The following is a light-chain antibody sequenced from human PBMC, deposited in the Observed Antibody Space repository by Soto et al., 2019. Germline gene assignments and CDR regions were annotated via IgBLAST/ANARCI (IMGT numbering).Light chain of an antibody. V-gene: IGLV3-21*02. CDR2: DAT. CDR3: QVWASTAEFFV. CDR1: KIGSKI. Sequence: YGMTEHPSVSVAPGQTARSTCGGDKIGSKIVHWYKQRPGQAPVAVVFDATDRPSGIPDRISASRSGDTATLTISRVDAGDEADYYCQVWASTAEFFVFGSGTKVTV. J-gene: IGLJ1*01.